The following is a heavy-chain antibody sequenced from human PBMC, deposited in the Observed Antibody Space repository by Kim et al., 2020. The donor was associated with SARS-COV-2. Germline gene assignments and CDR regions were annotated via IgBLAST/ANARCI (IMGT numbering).Heavy chain of an antibody. CDR3: XSFDX. CDR2: XWYDGSNK. V-gene: IGHV3-33*01. CDR1: GFTFSSYG. J-gene: IGHJ4*02. Sequence: GGSLRPSCAASGFTFSSYGMHWVRQAPGKGLEWVAVXWYDGSNKYYADSVRGRFTISRXXSKNTLYLQMNSLRAEDTAIYYCXSFDXWXQGXXVTVS.